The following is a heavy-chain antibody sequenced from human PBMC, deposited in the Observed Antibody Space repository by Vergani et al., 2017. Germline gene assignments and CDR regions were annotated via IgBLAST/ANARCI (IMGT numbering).Heavy chain of an antibody. CDR1: GGSISSGGYY. Sequence: QVQLQESGPGLVKPSQTLSLTCTVSGGSISSGGYYWSWIRQHPGKGLEWIGYIYYSGSTYYNPSLKSRVTISVDTSKNQFSLKLSSVTAADTAVFYCAGQPTVHSPYYYYYMDVWGKGTTVTVSS. CDR2: IYYSGST. D-gene: IGHD4-11*01. J-gene: IGHJ6*03. V-gene: IGHV4-31*03. CDR3: AGQPTVHSPYYYYYMDV.